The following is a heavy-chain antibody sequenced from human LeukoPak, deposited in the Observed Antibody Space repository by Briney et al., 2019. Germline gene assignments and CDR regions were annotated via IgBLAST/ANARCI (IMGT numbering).Heavy chain of an antibody. J-gene: IGHJ4*02. D-gene: IGHD5-12*01. CDR1: GFTFGDYA. CDR2: IRSKAYGGTT. CDR3: TRLAGGYSYFDY. Sequence: GGSLRLSCTASGFTFGDYAMSWVRQAPGKGLEWVGFIRSKAYGGTTEYAASVKGRFTISRDDSKSIAYLQMNSLKTEDTAVYYCTRLAGGYSYFDYWGQGTLSPSPQ. V-gene: IGHV3-49*04.